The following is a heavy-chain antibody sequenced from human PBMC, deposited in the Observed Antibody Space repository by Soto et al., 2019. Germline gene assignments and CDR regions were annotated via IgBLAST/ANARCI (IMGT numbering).Heavy chain of an antibody. V-gene: IGHV3-30-3*01. CDR1: GFTFSSYA. D-gene: IGHD2-21*02. Sequence: PGGSLRLSCAASGFTFSSYAMHWVRQAPGKGLEWVAVISYDGSNKYYADSVKGRFTISRDNSKNTLYLQMNSLRAEDTAVYYCARAGAYCGGDCYYFDYWGQGTLVTVSS. J-gene: IGHJ4*02. CDR3: ARAGAYCGGDCYYFDY. CDR2: ISYDGSNK.